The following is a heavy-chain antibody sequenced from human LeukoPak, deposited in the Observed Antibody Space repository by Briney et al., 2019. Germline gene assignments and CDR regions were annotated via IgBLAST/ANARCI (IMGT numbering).Heavy chain of an antibody. V-gene: IGHV4-38-2*02. J-gene: IGHJ3*02. CDR1: GYSISSGYY. D-gene: IGHD2-15*01. CDR3: ARVTIGYCSGGSCNHAFDI. CDR2: IYHSGST. Sequence: PSETLSLTCTLSGYSISSGYYWGWIRQPPGKGLEWIGSIYHSGSTYYNPSLKSRVTISVDTSKNQFSLKLSSVTAADTAVYYCARVTIGYCSGGSCNHAFDIWGQGTMVTVSS.